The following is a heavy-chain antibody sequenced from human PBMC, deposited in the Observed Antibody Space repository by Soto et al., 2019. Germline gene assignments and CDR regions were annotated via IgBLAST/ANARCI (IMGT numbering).Heavy chain of an antibody. D-gene: IGHD6-13*01. J-gene: IGHJ4*02. CDR2: ISAYNGNT. Sequence: ASAKVSCTASGYTFSSYGISWSRQAPGQGIEWMGSISAYNGNTNYAQKLQGTVTMTTDTSTSTAYVEPGRLRSNETAVYYCARVMEGEGDKAAAGTEWMNFDYRGQGTLVTVSS. V-gene: IGHV1-18*01. CDR3: ARVMEGEGDKAAAGTEWMNFDY. CDR1: GYTFSSYG.